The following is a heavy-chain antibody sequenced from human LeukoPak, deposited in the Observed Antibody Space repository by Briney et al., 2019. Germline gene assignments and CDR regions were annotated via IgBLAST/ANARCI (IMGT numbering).Heavy chain of an antibody. CDR3: ARLQYYYDSNGYYSLYYFDY. CDR1: GDSISSSSYY. Sequence: PSETLSLTCTVSGDSISSSSYYWGWIRQPPGKGLECIGNIYYSGSTYYNPSLRSRLTISLDTSKNQFSLTLSSVTAADTAVYYCARLQYYYDSNGYYSLYYFDYWGQGTVVTVSS. D-gene: IGHD3-22*01. V-gene: IGHV4-39*01. CDR2: IYYSGST. J-gene: IGHJ4*02.